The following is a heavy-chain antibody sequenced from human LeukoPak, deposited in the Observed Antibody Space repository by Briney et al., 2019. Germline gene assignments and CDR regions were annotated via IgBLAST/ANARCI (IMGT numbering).Heavy chain of an antibody. CDR1: GGSISSSSYY. J-gene: IGHJ5*02. V-gene: IGHV4-39*01. CDR2: IYYSGST. D-gene: IGHD6-13*01. CDR3: ARHVKGILAAAGPTFAP. Sequence: PSETLSLTCTVSGGSISSSSYYWGWIRQPPGKGLEWIGSIYYSGSTYYNPSLKSRVTISVDTSKNQFSLELSSVTAADTAVYYCARHVKGILAAAGPTFAPWGQGTLVTVSS.